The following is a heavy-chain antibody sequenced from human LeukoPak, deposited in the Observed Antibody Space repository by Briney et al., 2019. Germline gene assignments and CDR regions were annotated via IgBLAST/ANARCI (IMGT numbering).Heavy chain of an antibody. J-gene: IGHJ6*02. CDR3: ARDRWHCRVNCDSVYYFALDV. D-gene: IGHD2-15*01. V-gene: IGHV1-3*01. CDR1: GYTFTNYA. Sequence: GASVTVSCMGSGYTFTNYAIHWVRQAPGQSLEWLGWINPGNGDTKYSQDFQGRVTINTDTSAATAYVELNSLTSEDTAVYYCARDRWHCRVNCDSVYYFALDVWGQGTTVTVSS. CDR2: INPGNGDT.